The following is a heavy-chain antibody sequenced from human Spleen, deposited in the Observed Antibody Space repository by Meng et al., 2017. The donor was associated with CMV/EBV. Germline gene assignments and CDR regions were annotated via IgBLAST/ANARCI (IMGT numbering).Heavy chain of an antibody. CDR2: ISAYNGNT. CDR3: ASLSYGVTRYDYYYGMDV. V-gene: IGHV1-18*04. Sequence: ASVKVSCKASGYTFTGYYMHWVRQAPGQGLEWMGWISAYNGNTNYAQKLQGRVTMTTDTSTSTAYMELRSLRSDDTAVYYCASLSYGVTRYDYYYGMDVWGQGTTVTVSS. D-gene: IGHD2-2*01. CDR1: GYTFTGYY. J-gene: IGHJ6*02.